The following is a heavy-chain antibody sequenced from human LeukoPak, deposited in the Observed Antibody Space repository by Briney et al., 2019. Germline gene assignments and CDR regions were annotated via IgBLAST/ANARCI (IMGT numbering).Heavy chain of an antibody. Sequence: GGSLRRSCAASGFTFSNYWMHWVRQAPGKGLVWVSRIDTDGSSTVYADSLKGRFTISRDNAKNTLYLQMNSLRAEDTAVYYCARDDSSARANYWGQGTLVTVSS. V-gene: IGHV3-74*01. CDR2: IDTDGSST. CDR1: GFTFSNYW. CDR3: ARDDSSARANY. D-gene: IGHD3-22*01. J-gene: IGHJ4*02.